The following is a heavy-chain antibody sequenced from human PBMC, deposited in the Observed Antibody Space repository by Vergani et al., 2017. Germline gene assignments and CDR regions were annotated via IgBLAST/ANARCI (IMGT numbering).Heavy chain of an antibody. CDR1: GYSFTSYW. V-gene: IGHV5-51*01. Sequence: EVQLVQAGAEVKKPGESLKISCKGSGYSFTSYWIGGGRQMPGKGLEGRGSIYPGDSATRYSPSFQGQVTISADKSISHAYLQWSSLKASGTAMYDFARHSHYVPGVETAYVDYWGQGTLVTVSS. J-gene: IGHJ4*02. CDR3: ARHSHYVPGVETAYVDY. D-gene: IGHD5-18*01. CDR2: IYPGDSAT.